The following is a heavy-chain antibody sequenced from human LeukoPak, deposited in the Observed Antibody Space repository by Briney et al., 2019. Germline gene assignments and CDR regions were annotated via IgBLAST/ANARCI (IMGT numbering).Heavy chain of an antibody. CDR3: ARDAPNDAEAFLDY. Sequence: GGSLRLSCAASGFTFSSYAMSWVRQAPGKGLEWVSAIFTDDTTYYGDSVKGRFTISRDNSKNTLYLQMNSLRAEDTAVYYCARDAPNDAEAFLDYWGQGTLVSVSS. J-gene: IGHJ4*02. V-gene: IGHV3-23*03. CDR2: IFTDDTT. CDR1: GFTFSSYA. D-gene: IGHD2-8*01.